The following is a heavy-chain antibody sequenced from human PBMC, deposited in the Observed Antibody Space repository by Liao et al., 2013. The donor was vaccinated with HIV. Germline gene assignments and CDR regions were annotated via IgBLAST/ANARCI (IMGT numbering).Heavy chain of an antibody. Sequence: LQESGPGLVKTSEALSLKCTVSSGSISKSPYYWGWIRQTPGKGLEWIGSIYHSGNTYYNPSLKSRVTISVDTSRNQFSLKLNSVTAADAAVYYCARDLDSWSEEAFDIWGQGTMVTVSS. CDR1: SGSISKSPYY. J-gene: IGHJ3*02. D-gene: IGHD3-3*01. CDR2: IYHSGNT. CDR3: ARDLDSWSEEAFDI. V-gene: IGHV4-39*07.